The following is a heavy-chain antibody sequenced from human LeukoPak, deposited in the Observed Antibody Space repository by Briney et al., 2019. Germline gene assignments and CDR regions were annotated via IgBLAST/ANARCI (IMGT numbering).Heavy chain of an antibody. CDR3: AKDNIVVVVAAPFDY. Sequence: GGSLKLSCAASGFTFSSYAMSWVRQAPGKGLEWVSAISGSGGSTYYADSVKGRFTISRDNSKNTPYLQMNSLRAEDTAVYYCAKDNIVVVVAAPFDYWGQGTLVTVSS. CDR1: GFTFSSYA. J-gene: IGHJ4*02. V-gene: IGHV3-23*01. D-gene: IGHD2-15*01. CDR2: ISGSGGST.